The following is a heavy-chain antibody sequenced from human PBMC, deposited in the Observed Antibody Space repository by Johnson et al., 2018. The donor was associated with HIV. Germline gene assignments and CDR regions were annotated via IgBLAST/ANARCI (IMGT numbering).Heavy chain of an antibody. V-gene: IGHV3-30-3*01. J-gene: IGHJ3*02. CDR3: ARVQIISGFNWHYYESSIDAVDI. CDR2: ISYDGNNK. D-gene: IGHD3-22*01. Sequence: QVQLVESGGGVVQPGRSLRLSCAASGFSFTKSAMHWVRQAPGKGLEWVALISYDGNNKYYADSVKGRFTISRDNSKNTLYLQMNSLRAEDTAVYYCARVQIISGFNWHYYESSIDAVDIWGQGTMVTVSS. CDR1: GFSFTKSA.